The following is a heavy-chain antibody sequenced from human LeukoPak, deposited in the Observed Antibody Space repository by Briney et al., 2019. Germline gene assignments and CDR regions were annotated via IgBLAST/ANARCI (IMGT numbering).Heavy chain of an antibody. J-gene: IGHJ6*03. CDR2: IYYSGST. V-gene: IGHV4-59*11. CDR1: GGSISSHY. Sequence: SETLSLTCTVSGGSISSHYWSWIRQPPGKGLEWIGYIYYSGSTNYNPSLKSRVTISVDTSKNQFSLKLSSVTAADTAVYYCARQGDTAMAAYYYYYMDVWGKGTTVTVSS. CDR3: ARQGDTAMAAYYYYYMDV. D-gene: IGHD5-18*01.